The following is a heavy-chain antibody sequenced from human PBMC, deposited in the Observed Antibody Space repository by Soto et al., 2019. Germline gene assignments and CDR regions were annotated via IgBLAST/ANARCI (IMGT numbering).Heavy chain of an antibody. CDR2: IRSKTDGGTP. CDR3: TTEKGY. V-gene: IGHV3-15*07. CDR1: GFTFTNAW. Sequence: EVQLVEFGGGLVKPGESLRLSCAASGFTFTNAWMNWVRQAPGKGLEWVGRIRSKTDGGTPDYAAPVKGRFIISRDDSTNTLYVQMNSLMTEDTAIYYCTTEKGYWGRRTLVTVSS. J-gene: IGHJ4*02.